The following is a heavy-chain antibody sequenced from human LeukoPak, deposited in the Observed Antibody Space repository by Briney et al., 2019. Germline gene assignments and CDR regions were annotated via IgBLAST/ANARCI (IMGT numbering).Heavy chain of an antibody. V-gene: IGHV1-69*13. Sequence: GASVKVSCKASGGTFSSYAISWVRQAPGQGLEWMGGIIPIFGTANYAQKFQGRVTITVDESTSTAYMELSSLRSEDTAVYYCARGVADTAMVNYYYYGMDVWGQGTTVTVSS. CDR2: IIPIFGTA. CDR3: ARGVADTAMVNYYYYGMDV. CDR1: GGTFSSYA. J-gene: IGHJ6*02. D-gene: IGHD5-18*01.